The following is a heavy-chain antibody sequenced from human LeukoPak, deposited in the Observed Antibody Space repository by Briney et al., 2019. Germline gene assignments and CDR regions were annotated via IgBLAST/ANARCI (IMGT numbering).Heavy chain of an antibody. Sequence: SETLSLTCTVSGGSISSSSYYWGWIRQPPGKGLEWIGSIYYSGSTYYNPSLKSRVTISVDTSKNQFSLKLSSVTAADTAVYYCARGPPGSWQFGDYYYYMDVWGKGTTVTISS. CDR2: IYYSGST. V-gene: IGHV4-39*07. CDR3: ARGPPGSWQFGDYYYYMDV. D-gene: IGHD6-13*01. CDR1: GGSISSSSYY. J-gene: IGHJ6*03.